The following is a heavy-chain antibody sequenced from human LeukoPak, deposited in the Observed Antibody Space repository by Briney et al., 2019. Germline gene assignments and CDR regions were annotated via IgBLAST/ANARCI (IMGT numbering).Heavy chain of an antibody. Sequence: SETLSLTCTVSGGSISSSSYYWSWIRQPPGKGLEWIGYIYYSGSTNYNPSLKSRVTISVDTSKNQFSLKLSSVTAADTAVYYCARDRAARIAVAGTPDYYYYMDVWGKGTTVTVSS. J-gene: IGHJ6*03. V-gene: IGHV4-61*01. D-gene: IGHD6-19*01. CDR2: IYYSGST. CDR1: GGSISSSSYY. CDR3: ARDRAARIAVAGTPDYYYYMDV.